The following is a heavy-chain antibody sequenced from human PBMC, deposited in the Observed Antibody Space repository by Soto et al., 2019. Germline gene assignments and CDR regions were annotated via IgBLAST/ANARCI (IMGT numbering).Heavy chain of an antibody. V-gene: IGHV4-34*01. CDR2: ICHGGGA. Sequence: VQLQQWGAGLLKPSETLSLTCAVYGGSFSGYCWSWIRQTPGERLEWVGDICHGGGANYNPSLKSRVSFSMDPSKNQCSLKLNSVMAADTAVYYCAGYSNSWSKYVKHWGQGSLVTVSS. J-gene: IGHJ1*01. D-gene: IGHD6-13*01. CDR1: GGSFSGYC. CDR3: AGYSNSWSKYVKH.